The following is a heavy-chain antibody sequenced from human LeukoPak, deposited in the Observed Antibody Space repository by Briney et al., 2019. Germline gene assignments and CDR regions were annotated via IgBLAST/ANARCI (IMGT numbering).Heavy chain of an antibody. CDR2: IYHSGST. CDR3: ARDLVPAAALDY. Sequence: SETLPLTCAVSGGSISSGGYSWSWIRQPPGKGLEWIGYIYHSGSTYYNPSLKSRVTISVDRSKNQFSLKLSSVTAADTAVYYCARDLVPAAALDYWGQGTLVTVSS. V-gene: IGHV4-30-2*01. CDR1: GGSISSGGYS. D-gene: IGHD2-2*01. J-gene: IGHJ4*02.